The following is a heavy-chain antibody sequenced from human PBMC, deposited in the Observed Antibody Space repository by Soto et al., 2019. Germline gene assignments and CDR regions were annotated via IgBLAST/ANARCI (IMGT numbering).Heavy chain of an antibody. CDR2: ISGSGDSA. CDR3: GKERRGSGWSVCNF. J-gene: IGHJ4*02. V-gene: IGHV3-23*01. Sequence: GSLRLSCTASVFPFSHYAMNWVRQGPGTRLEWVADISGSGDSARYADSVRGRFTISRDNSRDTLYLQMNSLRVDDTAVYYCGKERRGSGWSVCNFWGQGALVTVSS. D-gene: IGHD6-19*01. CDR1: VFPFSHYA.